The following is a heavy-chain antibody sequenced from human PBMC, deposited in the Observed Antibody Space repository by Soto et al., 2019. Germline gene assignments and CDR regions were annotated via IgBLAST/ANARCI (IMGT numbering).Heavy chain of an antibody. Sequence: EVQLEESGGGLVHPGRSLRLSCAASEFTFDDYAMHWVRQAPGKGLEWVAFICWSSVYTGYADSVKGRFTISRDNAKNSLYLEMNSLRPEDTALYYCVKDKSLGGEASTYYFDFWGQGTLVTVSS. D-gene: IGHD1-1*01. J-gene: IGHJ4*02. CDR1: EFTFDDYA. CDR3: VKDKSLGGEASTYYFDF. V-gene: IGHV3-9*01. CDR2: ICWSSVYT.